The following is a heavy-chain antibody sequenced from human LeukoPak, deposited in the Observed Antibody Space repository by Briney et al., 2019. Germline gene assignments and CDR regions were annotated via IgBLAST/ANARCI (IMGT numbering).Heavy chain of an antibody. D-gene: IGHD2-21*01. CDR2: ISYDGSNK. CDR3: ARVKFPKIATPSAFDI. J-gene: IGHJ3*02. CDR1: GFTFSSYA. V-gene: IGHV3-30-3*01. Sequence: GSLRLSCAASGFTFSSYAMHWVRQAPGKGLEWVAVISYDGSNKYYADSVKGRFTISRDNSKNTLYLQMNSLRAEDTAVYYCARVKFPKIATPSAFDIWGQGTMVTVSS.